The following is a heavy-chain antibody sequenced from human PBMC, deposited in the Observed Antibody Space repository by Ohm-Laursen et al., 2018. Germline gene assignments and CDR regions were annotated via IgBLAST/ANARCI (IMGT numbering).Heavy chain of an antibody. V-gene: IGHV3-23*01. CDR2: ISGSGAST. CDR1: VFTFTSYA. J-gene: IGHJ3*02. Sequence: SLRLSCSASVFTFTSYAMSWVRHAPAKGLEWVSAISGSGASTYYADSVKGRFTISRDNSKNTLYLQMNSLRAEDTAVYSCAFRYNFDAFDIRGQGTMVTVSS. D-gene: IGHD3-9*01. CDR3: AFRYNFDAFDI.